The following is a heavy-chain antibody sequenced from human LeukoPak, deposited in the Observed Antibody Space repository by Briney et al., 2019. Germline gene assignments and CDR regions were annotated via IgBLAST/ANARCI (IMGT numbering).Heavy chain of an antibody. V-gene: IGHV3-23*01. CDR3: AKLRYSGYDYSGYFDY. Sequence: GGSLRLSCAASGFTFNNYAMTWVRQAPGKGLEWVSGISGSGDRTYYADSVKGRFTISRDNSKNTLYLQMNSLRAEDTAVYYCAKLRYSGYDYSGYFDYWGQGTLVTASS. J-gene: IGHJ4*02. D-gene: IGHD5-12*01. CDR2: ISGSGDRT. CDR1: GFTFNNYA.